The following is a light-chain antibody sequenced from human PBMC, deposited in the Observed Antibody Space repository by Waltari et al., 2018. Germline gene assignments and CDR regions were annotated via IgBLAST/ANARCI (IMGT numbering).Light chain of an antibody. V-gene: IGKV1-27*01. CDR2: AAS. J-gene: IGKJ3*01. Sequence: DIQMTQSPSSLSASVGDRVTITCWASQDINNNLAWYQQKPGQPPTLLIYAASTLQSGVPSRFSGSGSGTDFTLTISSLQPDDIGTYYCQKYNSVPFTFGPGTKVDL. CDR3: QKYNSVPFT. CDR1: QDINNN.